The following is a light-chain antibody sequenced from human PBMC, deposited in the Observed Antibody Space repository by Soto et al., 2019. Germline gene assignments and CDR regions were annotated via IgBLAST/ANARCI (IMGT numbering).Light chain of an antibody. V-gene: IGKV1-5*03. Sequence: DIQMTQSPSTLSASVGDRVTITCRASQSISSWLACDQQKPGTAPKLLIYKASSLDSGVPSRFGGSGSGTGFTLAISSLQPDAFAPYDCQQYNSYWTFGQGTKVEIK. CDR1: QSISSW. J-gene: IGKJ1*01. CDR2: KAS. CDR3: QQYNSYWT.